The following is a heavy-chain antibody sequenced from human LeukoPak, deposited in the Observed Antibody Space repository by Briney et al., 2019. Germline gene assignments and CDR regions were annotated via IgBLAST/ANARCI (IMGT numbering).Heavy chain of an antibody. CDR1: GASSSLFY. Sequence: SETLSLTCSVSGASSSLFYCKWIRQRPGEGREWIGYIFDSGSPNLHPSFKGRVTTPVDTSKRQLSLRLTSVTAADTAAYYCAKVSASTVSGVERLGADFEYWGQGILVTVSS. CDR3: AKVSASTVSGVERLGADFEY. J-gene: IGHJ4*02. D-gene: IGHD3-3*01. V-gene: IGHV4-59*01. CDR2: IFDSGSP.